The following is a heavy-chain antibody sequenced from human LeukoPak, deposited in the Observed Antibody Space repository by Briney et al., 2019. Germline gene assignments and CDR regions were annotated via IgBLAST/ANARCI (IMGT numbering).Heavy chain of an antibody. V-gene: IGHV3-23*01. Sequence: GGSLRLSCAVSGITLSNYGMSWVRQAPGKGLEWVAGISGSGGSTNYADSVKGRFTISRDNPKSTLFLQMNSLRAEDTAVYFCAKRGVVIRVILVGFHKEAYYFDSWGQGALVTVSS. J-gene: IGHJ4*02. CDR1: GITLSNYG. D-gene: IGHD3-10*01. CDR2: ISGSGGST. CDR3: AKRGVVIRVILVGFHKEAYYFDS.